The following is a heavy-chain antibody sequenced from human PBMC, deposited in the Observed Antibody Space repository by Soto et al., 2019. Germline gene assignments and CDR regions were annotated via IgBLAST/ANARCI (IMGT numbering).Heavy chain of an antibody. D-gene: IGHD6-13*01. V-gene: IGHV1-2*02. CDR2: INPNSGDT. CDR3: AKIATAGDFDP. Sequence: QVQLVQSGAEVKKPGASVKVSCKASGYTFTAYYMHWVRQAPGQGLEWMGWINPNSGDTNYAQKCQGRVTMTRDTSISTAYMELSRLRSDDTAMYYCAKIATAGDFDPWGQGTLVTVSS. CDR1: GYTFTAYY. J-gene: IGHJ5*02.